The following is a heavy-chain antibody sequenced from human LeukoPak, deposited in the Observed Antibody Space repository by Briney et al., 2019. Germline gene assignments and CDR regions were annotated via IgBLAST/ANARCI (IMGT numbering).Heavy chain of an antibody. J-gene: IGHJ4*02. CDR3: AKYGSGTYYNGLH. CDR2: ISVSGENT. D-gene: IGHD3-10*01. CDR1: GFTFGSYT. Sequence: GSLRPSCASSGFTFGSYTMTWVRQAPGKGLQWVSTISVSGENTYYADSVKGRFTISRDISKSTLYLQMNSLRDEDTALYYCAKYGSGTYYNGLHWGQGTLVTVSS. V-gene: IGHV3-23*01.